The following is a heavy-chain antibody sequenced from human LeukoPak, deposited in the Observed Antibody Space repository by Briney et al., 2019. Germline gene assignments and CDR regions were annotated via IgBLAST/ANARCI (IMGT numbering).Heavy chain of an antibody. V-gene: IGHV3-23*01. CDR3: ATSTLPWIQPGYYDMDV. J-gene: IGHJ6*03. D-gene: IGHD5-18*01. Sequence: GGSLRLSCAASGFTFSSCAMSCVRQAPGKGLEWVSAISGSGGSTYYADSVKGRFTISRDNSKNTLYLQMNSLRAEDTAVYYCATSTLPWIQPGYYDMDVWGKGTTVTVSS. CDR1: GFTFSSCA. CDR2: ISGSGGST.